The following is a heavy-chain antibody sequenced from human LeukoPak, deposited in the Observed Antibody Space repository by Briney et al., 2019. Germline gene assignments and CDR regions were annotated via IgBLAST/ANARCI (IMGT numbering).Heavy chain of an antibody. D-gene: IGHD3-3*01. CDR2: ISGSGGST. V-gene: IGHV3-23*01. Sequence: GGSLRLSCAASGFTFSSYAMSWVRQAPGEGLEWVSAISGSGGSTYYADSVKGRFTISRDNSKNTLYLQMNGLRAEDTAVCYCAKGRRITIFGVVVDYWGQGTLVTVSS. CDR3: AKGRRITIFGVVVDY. CDR1: GFTFSSYA. J-gene: IGHJ4*02.